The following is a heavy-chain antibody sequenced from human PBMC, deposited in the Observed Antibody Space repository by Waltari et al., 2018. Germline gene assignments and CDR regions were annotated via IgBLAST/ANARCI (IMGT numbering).Heavy chain of an antibody. CDR2: IKQDGSEK. D-gene: IGHD3-3*01. CDR3: ARDRFQDFWSGDY. Sequence: EVQLVESGGGLVQPGGSLRLSCAASGFPFSSYWMSWVRQAPGKGLEWVANIKQDGSEKYYVDSVKGRFTISRDNAKNSLYLQMNSLRAEDTAVYYCARDRFQDFWSGDYWGQGTLVTVSS. J-gene: IGHJ4*02. V-gene: IGHV3-7*01. CDR1: GFPFSSYW.